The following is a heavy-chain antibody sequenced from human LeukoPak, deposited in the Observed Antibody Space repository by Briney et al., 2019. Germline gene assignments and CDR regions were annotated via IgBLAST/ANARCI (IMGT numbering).Heavy chain of an antibody. D-gene: IGHD6-25*01. CDR2: ISSRSSYI. J-gene: IGHJ3*02. CDR3: ARDGGQNSDAFDI. Sequence: NPGGSLRLSCAASGFTFSNYSMNWARQAPGKGLEWVSSISSRSSYIYYVDSVKGRFTISRDNAKNSPYLQMNSLRAEDTAVYYCARDGGQNSDAFDIWGQGTMVTVSS. V-gene: IGHV3-21*01. CDR1: GFTFSNYS.